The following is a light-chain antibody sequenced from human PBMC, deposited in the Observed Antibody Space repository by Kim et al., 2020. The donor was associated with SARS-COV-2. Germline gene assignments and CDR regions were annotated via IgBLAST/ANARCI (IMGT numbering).Light chain of an antibody. Sequence: EIVMKQSPATLSVSPGERATLSCRASQSVSSNLAWYKQKPGQAPRLLIYGASTRATGIPARFSGSGSGTEFTLTISSLQSEDFAVYYCQQYNNWWTFGQGTKVDIK. CDR1: QSVSSN. CDR3: QQYNNWWT. V-gene: IGKV3-15*01. J-gene: IGKJ1*01. CDR2: GAS.